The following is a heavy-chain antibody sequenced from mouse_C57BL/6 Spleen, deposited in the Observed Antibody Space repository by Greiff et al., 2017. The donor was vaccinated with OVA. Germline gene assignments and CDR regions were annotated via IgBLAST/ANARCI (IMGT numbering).Heavy chain of an antibody. CDR1: GFTFSDYG. Sequence: EVKVVESGGGLVKPGGSLKLSCAASGFTFSDYGMHWVRQAPEKGLEWVAYISSGSSTIYYADTVKGRFTISRDNAKNTLFLQMTSLRSEDTAMYYCARREDYDYHFAYWGQGTLVTVSA. CDR3: ARREDYDYHFAY. V-gene: IGHV5-17*01. D-gene: IGHD2-4*01. CDR2: ISSGSSTI. J-gene: IGHJ3*01.